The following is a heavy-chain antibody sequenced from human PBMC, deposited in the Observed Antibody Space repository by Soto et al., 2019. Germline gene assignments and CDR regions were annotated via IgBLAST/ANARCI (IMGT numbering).Heavy chain of an antibody. Sequence: SGTLSLTCTASGGPVSGGDYYWSWIRQPPGKGLEWIGYTYDSGSTYYNPSLKSRISISVDTSKNQFSLRLTSVTAADTAVYYCAIDIIPLTTYWYSDRRGRHTLATLAS. J-gene: IGHJ2*01. CDR1: GGPVSGGDYY. CDR2: TYDSGST. V-gene: IGHV4-30-4*01. CDR3: AIDIIPLTTYWYSDR. D-gene: IGHD4-17*01.